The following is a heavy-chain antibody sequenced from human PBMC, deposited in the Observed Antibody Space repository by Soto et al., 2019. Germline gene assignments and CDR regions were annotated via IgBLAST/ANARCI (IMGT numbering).Heavy chain of an antibody. Sequence: QVQLQQWGAGLLKPSETLSLTCGVSGGSFSDSYWTWIRQPPGKGLEWIGEINHSGNTKYNPSLKSRVTVSADTSKNVFSLRLSSLTAADTAVYYCAGLRGYYWYMDVWGKGTTVIVSS. CDR3: AGLRGYYWYMDV. CDR2: INHSGNT. V-gene: IGHV4-34*01. CDR1: GGSFSDSY. J-gene: IGHJ6*03.